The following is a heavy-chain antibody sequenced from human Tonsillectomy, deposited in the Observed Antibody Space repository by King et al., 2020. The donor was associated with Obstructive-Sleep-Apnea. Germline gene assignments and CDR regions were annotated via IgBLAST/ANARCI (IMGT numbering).Heavy chain of an antibody. CDR2: ISGSGANI. Sequence: LVESGGGLVQPGRSLRLSCAASGFTFNTFGMSWVRQAPGKGLEWVSTISGSGANIEYADSVRGRFTISRDNPKRTVYLELNSLRAEDTALYYCASHSGYISLDSWGQGALVTVSSGMDVWGQGTTVTVSS. CDR1: GFTFNTFG. V-gene: IGHV3-23*04. D-gene: IGHD1-1*01. J-gene: IGHJ6*02. CDR3: ASHSGYISLDSWGQGALVTVSSGMDV.